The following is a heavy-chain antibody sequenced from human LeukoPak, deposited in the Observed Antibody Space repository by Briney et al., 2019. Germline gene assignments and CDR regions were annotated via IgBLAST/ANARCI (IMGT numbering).Heavy chain of an antibody. CDR2: IYYSGST. Sequence: SQTLSLTCTVSGGSISSGGYYWSWIRQHPGKGLEWIGYIYYSGSTYYNPSLKSRVTISVDTSKNQFSLKLSSVTAADTAVYYCARDKGGEVRAGFDYWGQGTLVTVSS. J-gene: IGHJ4*02. CDR1: GGSISSGGYY. D-gene: IGHD3-16*01. CDR3: ARDKGGEVRAGFDY. V-gene: IGHV4-31*03.